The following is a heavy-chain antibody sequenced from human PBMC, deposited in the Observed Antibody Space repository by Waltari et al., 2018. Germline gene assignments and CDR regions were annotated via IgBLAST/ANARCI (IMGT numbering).Heavy chain of an antibody. CDR1: AGTFSSYA. D-gene: IGHD5-12*01. J-gene: IGHJ4*02. CDR2: IIPIFGTA. V-gene: IGHV1-69*12. CDR3: ASSGYDSMPIIYYFDY. Sequence: QVQLLQSGAEVKKPGSSVKVSCTASAGTFSSYAISLVRQAPGQGLEWMGGIIPIFGTANYAQKFQGRVTITADESTSTAYMELSSLRSEDTAVYYCASSGYDSMPIIYYFDYWGQGTLVTVSS.